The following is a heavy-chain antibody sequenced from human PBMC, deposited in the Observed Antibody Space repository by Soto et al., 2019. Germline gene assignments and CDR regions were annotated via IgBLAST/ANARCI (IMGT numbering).Heavy chain of an antibody. CDR1: GGSISSSSYY. CDR2: IYYSGST. D-gene: IGHD3-3*01. V-gene: IGHV4-39*01. J-gene: IGHJ4*02. CDR3: ASIRITIFGVVIMSRVFDY. Sequence: PSETLSLTCTVSGGSISSSSYYWGWIRQPPGKGLEWIGSIYYSGSTYHNPSLKSRVTISVDTSKNQFSLKLSSVTAADTAVYYCASIRITIFGVVIMSRVFDYWGQGTLVTVS.